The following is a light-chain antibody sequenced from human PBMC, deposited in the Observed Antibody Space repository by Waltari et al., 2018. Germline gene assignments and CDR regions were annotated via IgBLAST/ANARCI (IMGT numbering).Light chain of an antibody. J-gene: IGLJ2*01. CDR3: SSYAGRNTL. CDR1: SSDVGGYNY. V-gene: IGLV2-8*01. CDR2: EVS. Sequence: QSALTQPPSASGAPGQSVTISCTGTSSDVGGYNYVSWYQQHPGEPPKLLIYEVSKRPSRVPNRLSGSKSGNTASLTVSGLQAEDEGDYYCSSYAGRNTLFGGGTKLTVL.